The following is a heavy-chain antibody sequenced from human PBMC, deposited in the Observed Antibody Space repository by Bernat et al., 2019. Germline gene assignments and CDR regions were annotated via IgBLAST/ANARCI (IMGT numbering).Heavy chain of an antibody. CDR3: AREAGLVKYYFDY. J-gene: IGHJ4*02. D-gene: IGHD6-19*01. V-gene: IGHV3-33*08. CDR2: IWYDGSNK. CDR1: GFTFSSYS. Sequence: VQLVESGGGLVKPGGSLRLSCAASGFTFSSYSMNWVRQAPGKGLEWVAVIWYDGSNKYYADSVKGRFTISRDNSKNTLYLQMNSLRAEDTAVYYCAREAGLVKYYFDYWGQGTLVTVSS.